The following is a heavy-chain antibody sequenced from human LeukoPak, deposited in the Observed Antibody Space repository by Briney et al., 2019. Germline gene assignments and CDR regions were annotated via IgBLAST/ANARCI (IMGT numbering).Heavy chain of an antibody. CDR1: GGSTSSYY. J-gene: IGHJ4*02. CDR2: IYYSGST. V-gene: IGHV4-59*01. D-gene: IGHD4-17*01. CDR3: ARGLNRNDYGDYGY. Sequence: SETLSLTCTVSGGSTSSYYWSWIRQPPGKGLEWIGYIYYSGSTNYNPSLKSRVTISVDTSKNQFSLKLSSVTAADTAVYYCARGLNRNDYGDYGYWGQGTLVTVSS.